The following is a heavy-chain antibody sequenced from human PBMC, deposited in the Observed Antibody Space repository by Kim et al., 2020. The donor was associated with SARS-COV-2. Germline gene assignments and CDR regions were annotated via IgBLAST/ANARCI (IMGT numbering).Heavy chain of an antibody. CDR1: GYSFTSYW. D-gene: IGHD4-17*01. V-gene: IGHV5-51*01. Sequence: GESLKISCKGSGYSFTSYWIGWVRQMPGKGLEWMGIIYPGDSDTRYSPSFQGQVTISADKSISTAYLQWSSLKASDTAMYYCARQEGGDYRRAYYYYGMDVWGQGTTVTVSS. CDR3: ARQEGGDYRRAYYYYGMDV. J-gene: IGHJ6*02. CDR2: IYPGDSDT.